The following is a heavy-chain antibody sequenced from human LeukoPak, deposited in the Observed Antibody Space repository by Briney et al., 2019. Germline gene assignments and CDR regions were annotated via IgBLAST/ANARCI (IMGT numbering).Heavy chain of an antibody. Sequence: GGSLRLSCAASGFTYKSYGLHWVRRAPGKVLEWVAFIRNDGKTKYYADSVKGRFTISRDNSRNTMFLQMNSLRPEDTAVYYCARLYATSWGFFDPWGRGTLVTVSS. CDR1: GFTYKSYG. CDR2: IRNDGKTK. V-gene: IGHV3-30*02. D-gene: IGHD2-2*01. J-gene: IGHJ2*01. CDR3: ARLYATSWGFFDP.